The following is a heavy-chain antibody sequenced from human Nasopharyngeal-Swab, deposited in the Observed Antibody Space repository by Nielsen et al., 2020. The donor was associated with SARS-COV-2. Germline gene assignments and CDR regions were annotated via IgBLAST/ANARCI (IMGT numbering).Heavy chain of an antibody. V-gene: IGHV3-74*01. J-gene: IGHJ5*02. CDR2: INSDGSST. D-gene: IGHD3-22*01. Sequence: GESLKISCAASGFTFSDYWMHWVRQAPGKGLVWVSRINSDGSSTNYADSVKGRFTISRDNAKNTLYLQMNSLRVEDTAVYYCARVHYDSSGYYNNWFDPWGQGTLVTVSS. CDR1: GFTFSDYW. CDR3: ARVHYDSSGYYNNWFDP.